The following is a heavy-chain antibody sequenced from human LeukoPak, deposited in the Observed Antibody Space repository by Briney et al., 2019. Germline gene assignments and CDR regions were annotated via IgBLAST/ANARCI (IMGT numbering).Heavy chain of an antibody. V-gene: IGHV4-59*05. D-gene: IGHD6-19*01. CDR2: IYYSGST. Sequence: SETLSLTCTVSGGSITSYYWTWIRQPPGKGLEWIGSIYYSGSTYYNPSLKSRVTISVDTSKNQFSLKLSSVTAADTAVYYCARNSKVAGIPYDYWGQGTLVTVSS. CDR3: ARNSKVAGIPYDY. J-gene: IGHJ4*02. CDR1: GGSITSYY.